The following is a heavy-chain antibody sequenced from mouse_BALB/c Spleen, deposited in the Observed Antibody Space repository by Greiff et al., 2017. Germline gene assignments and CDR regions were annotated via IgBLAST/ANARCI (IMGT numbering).Heavy chain of an antibody. D-gene: IGHD6-1*01. CDR2: IWSGGST. J-gene: IGHJ4*01. Sequence: VQLQESGPGLVAPSQSLSITCTVSGFSLTGYGVNWVRQPPGKGLEWLGVIWSGGSTDYNAAFISRLSISNDNSKSQVFFKMNSLQANDTAIYYCARTLSPYVNPYYYAMDYWGQGTSVTVSS. CDR3: ARTLSPYVNPYYYAMDY. V-gene: IGHV2-2*02. CDR1: GFSLTGYG.